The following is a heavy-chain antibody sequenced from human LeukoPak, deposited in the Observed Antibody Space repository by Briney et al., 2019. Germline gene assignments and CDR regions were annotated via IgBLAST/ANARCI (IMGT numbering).Heavy chain of an antibody. D-gene: IGHD6-13*01. V-gene: IGHV1-2*04. Sequence: ASVKVSCKASGGTFSSYAISWVRQAPGQGLEWMGWINPNSGGTNYALKFQGWVTMTRDTSISTAYMELSRLRSDDTAVYYCARDAAVSATAVYFDYWGQGTLVTVSS. CDR1: GGTFSSYA. J-gene: IGHJ4*02. CDR3: ARDAAVSATAVYFDY. CDR2: INPNSGGT.